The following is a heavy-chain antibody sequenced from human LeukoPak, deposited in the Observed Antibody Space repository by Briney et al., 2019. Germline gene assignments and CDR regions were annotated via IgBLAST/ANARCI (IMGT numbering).Heavy chain of an antibody. CDR1: GYTFTSYG. CDR3: ARGNQRHYYYYYYYMDV. J-gene: IGHJ6*03. V-gene: IGHV1-18*01. Sequence: ASVKVSCKASGYTFTSYGISWVRQAPGQGLEWMGWISAYNGNTNYAQKLQGRVTMTTDTSTSTAYMELRSLRSDDTAVYYCARGNQRHYYYYYYYMDVWGKGTTVTVSS. CDR2: ISAYNGNT. D-gene: IGHD6-25*01.